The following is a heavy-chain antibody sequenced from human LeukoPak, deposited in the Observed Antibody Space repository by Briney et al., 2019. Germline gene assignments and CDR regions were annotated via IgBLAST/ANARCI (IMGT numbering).Heavy chain of an antibody. J-gene: IGHJ4*02. Sequence: ASVKLSCTASGYTFTVCNMHWVRHGPGQGLEWMGWINTNSGGTNYTQKSQGRVTMTRDTSISTAYMELSRLRYDGTAVYYGARDFEIQLPTGWGQGTLVTVSS. D-gene: IGHD5-18*01. V-gene: IGHV1-2*02. CDR1: GYTFTVCN. CDR3: ARDFEIQLPTG. CDR2: INTNSGGT.